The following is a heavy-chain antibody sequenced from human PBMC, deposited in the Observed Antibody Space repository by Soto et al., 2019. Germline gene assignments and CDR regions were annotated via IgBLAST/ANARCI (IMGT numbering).Heavy chain of an antibody. J-gene: IGHJ4*02. D-gene: IGHD2-15*01. CDR1: GGSLSTNP. CDR3: ARRDSGGFYRFFDS. Sequence: SVKVSCKASGGSLSTNPVSWVRQAPGQGLEWMGGTGSGTGPGNHAQKFQGRLTVTADKSTSTVYMELTNLSSEDTAVYYCARRDSGGFYRFFDSWGQGTLVTVSS. CDR2: TGSGTGPG. V-gene: IGHV1-69*06.